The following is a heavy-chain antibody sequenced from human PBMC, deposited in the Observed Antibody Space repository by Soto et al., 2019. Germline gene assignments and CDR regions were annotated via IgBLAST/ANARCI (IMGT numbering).Heavy chain of an antibody. J-gene: IGHJ5*02. V-gene: IGHV4-39*01. CDR2: IYYSGST. Sequence: QLQLQESGPGLVKPSETLSLTCTVSGGSISSSSFHWGWIRQPPGKGLEWIGSIYYSGSTYYSPSLQGRVHISVDTSKSRFSLRLSSVTAADAAVYYCARRQRAAGTDWWFDPWGQGTLVTVSS. CDR3: ARRQRAAGTDWWFDP. CDR1: GGSISSSSFH. D-gene: IGHD6-13*01.